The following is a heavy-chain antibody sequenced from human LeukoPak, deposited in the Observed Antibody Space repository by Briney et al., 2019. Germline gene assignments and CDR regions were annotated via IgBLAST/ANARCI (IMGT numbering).Heavy chain of an antibody. D-gene: IGHD2-15*01. CDR3: AKDRYCSGGSCSSDFDY. Sequence: GGSLRLSCAASGFTFSSYEMNWVRQAPGKGLEWVSSISSSSTYTYYADFVKGRFTISRDNSKNTLYLQMNSLRADDTAVYYCAKDRYCSGGSCSSDFDYWGQGALVSVSS. CDR2: ISSSSTYT. CDR1: GFTFSSYE. J-gene: IGHJ4*02. V-gene: IGHV3-21*04.